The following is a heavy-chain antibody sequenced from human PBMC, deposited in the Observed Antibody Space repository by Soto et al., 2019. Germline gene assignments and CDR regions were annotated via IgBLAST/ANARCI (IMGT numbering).Heavy chain of an antibody. CDR1: GYTFTSYG. J-gene: IGHJ5*02. V-gene: IGHV1-18*01. CDR2: ISGFNDDT. Sequence: RLVQSGVEMKNPGASVKVSCKASGYTFTSYGISWVRQAPGQGLEWMGWISGFNDDTNNAQKFQGRVTVTKDTSTNTAYMELRSLKADDTAMYYCARSGSYSPARNWFGPWGQGTLVIVSS. D-gene: IGHD3-10*01. CDR3: ARSGSYSPARNWFGP.